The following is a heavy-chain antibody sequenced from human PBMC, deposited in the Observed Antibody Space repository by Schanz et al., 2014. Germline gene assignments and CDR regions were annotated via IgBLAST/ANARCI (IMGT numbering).Heavy chain of an antibody. Sequence: QVVLMESGGGVVRPGRSVRLSCVASGFTFRSYGMHWVRQAPGKGLGWVAHISFDGGKTSYADSVKGRFTISRDNTNNTLFLQMSNPRPEASDMYFCARVGRDYITSSVLDSVHYWCPGSLVTVS. D-gene: IGHD3-10*01. V-gene: IGHV3-30*04. J-gene: IGHJ4*02. CDR3: ARVGRDYITSSVLDSVHY. CDR1: GFTFRSYG. CDR2: ISFDGGKT.